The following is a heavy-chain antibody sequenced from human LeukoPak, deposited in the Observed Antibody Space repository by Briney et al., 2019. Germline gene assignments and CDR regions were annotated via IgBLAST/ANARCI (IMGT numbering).Heavy chain of an antibody. V-gene: IGHV3-23*01. CDR1: GFTFSSYA. J-gene: IGHJ4*02. CDR2: ISGSGGST. D-gene: IGHD3-10*01. CDR3: AKDPRIDGVPSFDY. Sequence: PGGSLRLSCAASGFTFSSYAMSWVRQAPGKGLEWVSAISGSGGSTYYADSVKGRFTISRDNSKNTLCLQMNSLRAEDTAVYYCAKDPRIDGVPSFDYWGQGTLVTVSS.